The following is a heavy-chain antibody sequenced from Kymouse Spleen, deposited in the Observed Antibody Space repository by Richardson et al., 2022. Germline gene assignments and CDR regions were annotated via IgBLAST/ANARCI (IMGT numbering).Heavy chain of an antibody. D-gene: IGHD4-17*01. CDR2: INHSGST. CDR1: GGSFSGYY. J-gene: IGHJ6*02. Sequence: QVQLQQWGAGLLKPSETLSLTCAVYGGSFSGYYWSWIRQPPGKGLEWIGEINHSGSTNYNPSLKSRVTISVDTSKNQFSLKLSSVTAADTAVYYCARGRDYGDSYYYYYGMDVWGQGTTVTVSS. CDR3: ARGRDYGDSYYYYYGMDV. V-gene: IGHV4-34*01.